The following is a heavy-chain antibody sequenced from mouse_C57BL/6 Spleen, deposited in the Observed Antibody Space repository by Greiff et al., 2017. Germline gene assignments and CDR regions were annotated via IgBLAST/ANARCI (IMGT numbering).Heavy chain of an antibody. D-gene: IGHD1-1*01. J-gene: IGHJ4*01. CDR3: ARCDNYGSSRHYAMDY. V-gene: IGHV1-81*01. Sequence: VQLQQSGAELARPGASVKLSCKASGYTFTSYGISWVKQRPGQGLEWIGEIYPRSGNTYYNEKFTGKATLTSDKSSSPAYMELRSLTSEDAAVYSCARCDNYGSSRHYAMDYWGQGTSVTVSS. CDR2: IYPRSGNT. CDR1: GYTFTSYG.